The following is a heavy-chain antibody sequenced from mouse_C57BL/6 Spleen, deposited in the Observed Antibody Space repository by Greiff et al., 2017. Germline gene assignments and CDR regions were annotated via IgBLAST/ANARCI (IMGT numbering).Heavy chain of an antibody. D-gene: IGHD1-1*01. J-gene: IGHJ1*03. Sequence: VQLQQSGAELVQPGASVQISCKPSGYAFSSYWMNWVKPRPGKGLAWIGQIYPGDGDPNYNGKFKGKATLTAAKSSSTAYMQLSSLTSEDSAVYFCARSGPYYYGSSYSYWYFDVWGTGTTVTVSS. CDR1: GYAFSSYW. CDR3: ARSGPYYYGSSYSYWYFDV. CDR2: IYPGDGDP. V-gene: IGHV1-80*01.